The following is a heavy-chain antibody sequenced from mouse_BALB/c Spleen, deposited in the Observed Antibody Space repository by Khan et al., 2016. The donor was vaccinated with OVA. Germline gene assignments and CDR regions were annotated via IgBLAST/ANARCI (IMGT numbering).Heavy chain of an antibody. Sequence: EVQLQDSGPGLVKPSQSLSLTCTVTGYSITRDYAWNWIRQFPGNKLEWMGYISNSGSASYNPSLQSRISITRDTSKNQFFLQLDSVTTEDTATYYCASELGRYYAMDYWGQGTSVTVSS. CDR1: GYSITRDYA. J-gene: IGHJ4*01. CDR2: ISNSGSA. V-gene: IGHV3-2*02. CDR3: ASELGRYYAMDY. D-gene: IGHD4-1*01.